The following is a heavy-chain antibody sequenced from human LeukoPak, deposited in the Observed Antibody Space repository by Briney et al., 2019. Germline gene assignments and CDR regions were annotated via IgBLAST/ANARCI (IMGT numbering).Heavy chain of an antibody. J-gene: IGHJ4*02. CDR1: GFTFSSYS. CDR2: ISSSSSYI. CDR3: ARTASAGTRAFDY. D-gene: IGHD1-1*01. Sequence: GGTLRLSCAASGFTFSSYSVNCVRQPPGKKLEWVSSISSSSSYIYYADSVKGRFTISRDNAKDSLYLQMNSLRAEDTAVYYCARTASAGTRAFDYWGQGTLVTVSS. V-gene: IGHV3-21*01.